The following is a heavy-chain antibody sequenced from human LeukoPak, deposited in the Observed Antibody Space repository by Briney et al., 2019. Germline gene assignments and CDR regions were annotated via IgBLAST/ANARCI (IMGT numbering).Heavy chain of an antibody. D-gene: IGHD3-9*01. Sequence: TSETLSLTCAVYGGSFNVYHWSWIRQPPGKGLEWIGEINHSESTNYNPSLKSRVTISVDTSKNQFSLKLSSVTAADTAVYYCARINYYDILTGYHYFDYWGQGTLVTVSS. CDR3: ARINYYDILTGYHYFDY. V-gene: IGHV4-34*01. J-gene: IGHJ4*02. CDR2: INHSEST. CDR1: GGSFNVYH.